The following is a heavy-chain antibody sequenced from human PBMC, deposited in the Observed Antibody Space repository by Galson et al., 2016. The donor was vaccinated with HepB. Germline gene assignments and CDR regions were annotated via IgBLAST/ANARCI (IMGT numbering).Heavy chain of an antibody. J-gene: IGHJ6*02. CDR1: GASISGSY. V-gene: IGHV4-59*01. D-gene: IGHD6-19*01. CDR2: TYYSGRT. Sequence: SETLSLTCTVSGASISGSYLSWIRQPPGKGLEWIGYTYYSGRTNYNPSLKSRVTISVDTSKNQFSLKLISVTAAATAVYYCARDDSGGWYGFHYGMDVWGQGTTVTVSS. CDR3: ARDDSGGWYGFHYGMDV.